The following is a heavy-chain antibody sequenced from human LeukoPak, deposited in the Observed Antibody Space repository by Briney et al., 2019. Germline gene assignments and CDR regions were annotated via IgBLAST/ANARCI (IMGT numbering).Heavy chain of an antibody. CDR2: IHRSGSV. CDR3: ARDQVAPATAIEF. D-gene: IGHD2-2*02. J-gene: IGHJ4*01. CDR1: NYSISSHYY. V-gene: IGHV4-38-2*02. Sequence: SETLSLTCSVSNYSISSHYYWVWLRQTPRKGLEWLGSIHRSGSVYYNDNPSLQSRVAMSMDSSNNQFSLRLTSLTAADTAIYYCARDQVAPATAIEFWGLGTLVTVSS.